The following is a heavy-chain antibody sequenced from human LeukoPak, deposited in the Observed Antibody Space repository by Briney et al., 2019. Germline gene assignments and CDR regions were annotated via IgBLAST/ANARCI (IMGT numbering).Heavy chain of an antibody. Sequence: GGSLRLSCAASGFTFSSYSMNWVRQAPGKGLEWVSYIGSSGSTIHYADSVKGRFTTSRDTAQKSLYLQMNSLRAEDTAVYYCARDRIVGMDVWGKGTTVTVSS. CDR2: IGSSGSTI. CDR3: ARDRIVGMDV. V-gene: IGHV3-48*01. CDR1: GFTFSSYS. J-gene: IGHJ6*03. D-gene: IGHD2-21*01.